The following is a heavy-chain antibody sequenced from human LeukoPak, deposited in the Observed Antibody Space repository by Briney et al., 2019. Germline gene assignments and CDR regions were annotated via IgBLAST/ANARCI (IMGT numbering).Heavy chain of an antibody. J-gene: IGHJ4*02. CDR3: ARSVTGAMSFDY. CDR2: INPNSGGT. Sequence: ASVKLSSKASGYTFTGYYMHRVREAPGQGLEWMGRINPNSGGTNYAQKFQGRVTMTRDTSISTAYMELSRLRSDDTAVYYCARSVTGAMSFDYWGQGTLVTVSS. CDR1: GYTFTGYY. D-gene: IGHD1-7*01. V-gene: IGHV1-2*06.